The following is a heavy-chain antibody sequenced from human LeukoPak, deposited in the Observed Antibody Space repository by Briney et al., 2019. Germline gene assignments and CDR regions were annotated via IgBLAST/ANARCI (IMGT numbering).Heavy chain of an antibody. CDR3: ARDRARAVAGDYYYYYMDV. J-gene: IGHJ6*03. D-gene: IGHD6-19*01. Sequence: ASVKVSCEASGYTFTGYYMHWVRQAPGQGLEWMGWIDPNSGGTNYAQKFQGRVTMTRDTSISTAYMELSRLRSDDTAVYYCARDRARAVAGDYYYYYMDVWGKGTTVTVSS. V-gene: IGHV1-2*02. CDR1: GYTFTGYY. CDR2: IDPNSGGT.